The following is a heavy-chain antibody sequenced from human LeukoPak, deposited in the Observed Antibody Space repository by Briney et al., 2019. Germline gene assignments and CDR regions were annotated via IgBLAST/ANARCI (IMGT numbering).Heavy chain of an antibody. CDR1: GFTFSSYW. J-gene: IGHJ4*02. D-gene: IGHD6-13*01. V-gene: IGHV3-7*01. CDR3: ARDPGDSSSWYALVDY. Sequence: GGSLRLSCAASGFTFSSYWMSWVRQAPGKGLEWVANIKQDGSEKYYVDSVKGRFTISRDNAKNSLYLQMNSLRAEDTAVYYCARDPGDSSSWYALVDYWGQGTLVTVSS. CDR2: IKQDGSEK.